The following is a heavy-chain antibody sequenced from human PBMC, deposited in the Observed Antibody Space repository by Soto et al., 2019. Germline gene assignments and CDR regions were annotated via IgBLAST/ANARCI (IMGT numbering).Heavy chain of an antibody. CDR2: IYRSGST. CDR3: ARDQEGHKYGENWFDP. J-gene: IGHJ5*02. Sequence: PSETLSLTCTVSGGSISNYYWSWIRQPAGKGLEWIGRIYRSGSTNYNPPLKSRVTMSVDTSKNQFSLKLSSVTAADTAVYYCARDQEGHKYGENWFDPWGQGTLVTVSS. CDR1: GGSISNYY. V-gene: IGHV4-4*07. D-gene: IGHD2-21*01.